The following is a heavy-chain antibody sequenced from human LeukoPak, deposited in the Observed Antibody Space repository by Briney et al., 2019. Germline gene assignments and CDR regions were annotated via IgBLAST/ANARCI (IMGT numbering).Heavy chain of an antibody. CDR3: ARGGDDSNEVPY. V-gene: IGHV4-59*12. CDR2: IYYTGSA. Sequence: PSETLSLTCTVSGGSISNYYWSWIRQPPGKGLEWIAYIYYTGSANYNPSLKGRGTMSVDKSKNQFSLKLSSVTAADTAVYYCARGGDDSNEVPYWGQGTLVTVSS. D-gene: IGHD3-22*01. J-gene: IGHJ4*02. CDR1: GGSISNYY.